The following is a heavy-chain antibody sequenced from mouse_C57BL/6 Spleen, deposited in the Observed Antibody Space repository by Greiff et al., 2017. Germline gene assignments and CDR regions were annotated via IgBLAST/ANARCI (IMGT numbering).Heavy chain of an antibody. CDR3: ARELFVDY. CDR2: ISDGGSYT. Sequence: EVQLVESGGGLVKPGGSLKLSCAASGFTFSSYAMSWVRQTPEKRLEWVATISDGGSYTYYPDNVKGRFTISRDNAKNNLYLQMSHLKSEDTAMYYCARELFVDYWGQGTTLTVSS. V-gene: IGHV5-4*01. J-gene: IGHJ2*01. CDR1: GFTFSSYA.